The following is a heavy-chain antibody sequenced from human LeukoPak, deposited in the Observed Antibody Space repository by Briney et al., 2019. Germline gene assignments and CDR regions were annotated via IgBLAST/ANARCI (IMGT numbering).Heavy chain of an antibody. V-gene: IGHV1-46*01. Sequence: ASVKVSCKASGYTFTSYYMHWVRQAPGQGLEWMGIINPSGGSTSYAQKFQGRVTMTRDTSTSTVYMVLSSLRSEDTAVYYCARVIQYYYDSSGYYYGDAFDIWGQGTMVTVSS. CDR3: ARVIQYYYDSSGYYYGDAFDI. J-gene: IGHJ3*02. CDR2: INPSGGST. CDR1: GYTFTSYY. D-gene: IGHD3-22*01.